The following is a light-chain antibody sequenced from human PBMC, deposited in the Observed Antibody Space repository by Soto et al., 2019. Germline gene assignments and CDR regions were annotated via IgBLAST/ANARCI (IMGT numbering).Light chain of an antibody. V-gene: IGKV1-5*03. Sequence: DIQMTQSPSTLSASVGERVTITCRASQSISDWLAWYQQKPGKAPKLLIYKASSLESGVPARFSGSGSGTEFTLTISSLQPDDFATYYCQQYNSYSETFGQGTKVEVK. J-gene: IGKJ1*01. CDR1: QSISDW. CDR2: KAS. CDR3: QQYNSYSET.